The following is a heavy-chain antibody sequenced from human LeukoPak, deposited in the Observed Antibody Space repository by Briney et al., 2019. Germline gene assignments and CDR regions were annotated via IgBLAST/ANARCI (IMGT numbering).Heavy chain of an antibody. J-gene: IGHJ4*02. CDR1: GGSISSYY. D-gene: IGHD5-12*01. CDR3: ARGPATYPDY. CDR2: IYYSGST. V-gene: IGHV4-59*01. Sequence: SETLSLTCTVSGGSISSYYWSWIRQPPGKGLEWIGYIYYSGSTNYNPSLKSRVTISVDTSKNQFSLKLSSVTAADTAVYYCARGPATYPDYWGQGTLVTVSS.